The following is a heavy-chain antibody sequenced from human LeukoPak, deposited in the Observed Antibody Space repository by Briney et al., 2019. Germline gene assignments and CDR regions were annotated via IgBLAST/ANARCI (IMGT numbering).Heavy chain of an antibody. J-gene: IGHJ4*02. D-gene: IGHD6-13*01. Sequence: ASVTVSCKASGYTFTSYGISWVRQAPGQGLEWMGWISAYNGNTNYAQKLQGRVTMTTDTSTSTAYMELRSLRSDDTAVYYCARVAYSSSWTHRIDYWGQGTLVTVSS. V-gene: IGHV1-18*01. CDR2: ISAYNGNT. CDR1: GYTFTSYG. CDR3: ARVAYSSSWTHRIDY.